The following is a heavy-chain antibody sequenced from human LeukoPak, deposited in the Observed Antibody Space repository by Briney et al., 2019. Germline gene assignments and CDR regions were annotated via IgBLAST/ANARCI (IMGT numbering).Heavy chain of an antibody. J-gene: IGHJ4*02. CDR3: ARVARTGIGELLRPLDK. Sequence: GGSLRLSCTVSGFTFNNYAMHWVRQAPGKGLEWVTIMSYDGTNRYYADSVKGRFTVSRDNSKNTLYLQMNSLRSDDTAVYYCARVARTGIGELLRPLDKWGQGTLVSVSS. D-gene: IGHD3-10*01. CDR2: MSYDGTNR. V-gene: IGHV3-30-3*01. CDR1: GFTFNNYA.